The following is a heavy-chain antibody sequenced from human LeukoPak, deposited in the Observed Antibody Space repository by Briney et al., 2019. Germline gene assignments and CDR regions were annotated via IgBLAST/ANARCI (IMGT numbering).Heavy chain of an antibody. J-gene: IGHJ4*02. D-gene: IGHD1-26*01. Sequence: RPSETLSLTCTVSGGSISSYYWSWIRQPPGKGLEWIGYIYYSGSTNYNPSLKSRVTISVDTSKNQFSLKLSSVTAADTAVYYCARDGGSGELLYFDYWGQGTLVTVSS. CDR1: GGSISSYY. CDR3: ARDGGSGELLYFDY. V-gene: IGHV4-59*12. CDR2: IYYSGST.